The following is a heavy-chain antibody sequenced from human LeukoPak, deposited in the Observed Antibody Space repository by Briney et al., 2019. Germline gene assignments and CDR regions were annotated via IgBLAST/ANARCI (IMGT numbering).Heavy chain of an antibody. V-gene: IGHV3-23*01. CDR3: AKDQTSGWYSSSDD. Sequence: GGSLRLSCGASGFTFSNYAMTWARQAPGKGLEWVSAISASGGSTIYADSVKGRFTISRDNSKKTVYLQMNSLRVEDTALYYCAKDQTSGWYSSSDDWGQGALVTVSS. J-gene: IGHJ4*02. CDR1: GFTFSNYA. D-gene: IGHD6-19*01. CDR2: ISASGGST.